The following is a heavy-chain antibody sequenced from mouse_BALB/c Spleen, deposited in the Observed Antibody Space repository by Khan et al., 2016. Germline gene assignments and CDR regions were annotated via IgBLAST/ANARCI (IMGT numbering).Heavy chain of an antibody. V-gene: IGHV3-8*02. CDR1: GDSITRGY. J-gene: IGHJ2*01. D-gene: IGHD2-3*01. CDR2: INYSGST. Sequence: EVQLQESGPSLVKPSQTLSLTCSVTGDSITRGYWNWIRKFPGNKLEYMGYINYSGSTYYNPSLKSRISITRDTSKNQYYLQLNSVTTEDTATYYCARYDGYSFDYWGQGTTLTVSS. CDR3: ARYDGYSFDY.